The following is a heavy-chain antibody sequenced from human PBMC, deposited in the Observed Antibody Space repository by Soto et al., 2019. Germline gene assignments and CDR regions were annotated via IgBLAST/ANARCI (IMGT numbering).Heavy chain of an antibody. CDR1: GFTFSSYS. J-gene: IGHJ3*02. CDR2: ISSSSSM. Sequence: GGSLRLSCVASGFTFSSYSMNWVRQAPGKGPEWVSNISSSSSMYYADSVKGRFTMSRDTGENTLYLQMNSLGAEDTAAYYCAPHVSCSGGSCQYDAFAIRGQGTMVTVSS. CDR3: APHVSCSGGSCQYDAFAI. V-gene: IGHV3-48*01. D-gene: IGHD2-15*01.